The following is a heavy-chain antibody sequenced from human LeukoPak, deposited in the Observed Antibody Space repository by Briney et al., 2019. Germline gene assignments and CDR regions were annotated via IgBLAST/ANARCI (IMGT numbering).Heavy chain of an antibody. CDR2: IYHSGST. CDR3: AGYGDYAGLYYFDY. V-gene: IGHV4-30-2*01. Sequence: SETLCLTCAVSGGSISSGGYSWSWIRQPPGKGLEWIGYIYHSGSTYYNPSLKSRVTISVDRSKNQFSLKLSSVTAADTAVYYCAGYGDYAGLYYFDYWGQGTLVTVSS. J-gene: IGHJ4*02. D-gene: IGHD4-17*01. CDR1: GGSISSGGYS.